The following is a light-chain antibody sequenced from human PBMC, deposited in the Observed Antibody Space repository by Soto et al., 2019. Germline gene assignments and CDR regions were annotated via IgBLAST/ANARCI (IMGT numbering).Light chain of an antibody. CDR3: CSYAGSRYV. J-gene: IGLJ1*01. CDR1: SSDVGGYNY. CDR2: DVS. V-gene: IGLV2-11*01. Sequence: QSALTQPRSVSGSPGQSVIISCTGTSSDVGGYNYVSWYQQHPGKAPKLMIYDVSKRPSGVPDRFSGSKSGNTASLTISGLQAEDEADYYCCSYAGSRYVFGTGTKLTVL.